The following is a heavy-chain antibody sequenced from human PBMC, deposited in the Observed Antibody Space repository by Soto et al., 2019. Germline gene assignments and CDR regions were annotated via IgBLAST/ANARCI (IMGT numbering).Heavy chain of an antibody. J-gene: IGHJ6*02. D-gene: IGHD3-10*01. CDR2: ISSSSSTI. V-gene: IGHV3-48*02. CDR1: GFTFSSYS. Sequence: EVQLVESGGGLVQPGGSLRLSCAASGFTFSSYSMNWVRQAPGKGLEWVSYISSSSSTIYYADSVKGRFTISRENAKNSLYLQMNSLRDEDTAVYYCARDFSGSAPYYYYGMDVWGQGTTVTVSS. CDR3: ARDFSGSAPYYYYGMDV.